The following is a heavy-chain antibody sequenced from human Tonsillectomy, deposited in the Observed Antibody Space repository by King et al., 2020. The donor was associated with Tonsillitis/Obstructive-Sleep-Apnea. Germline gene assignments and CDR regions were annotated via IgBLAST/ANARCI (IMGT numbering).Heavy chain of an antibody. CDR2: INHSGST. D-gene: IGHD6-13*01. CDR1: GGSFSGYY. CDR3: AREHSSSLDY. Sequence: VQLQQWGAGLLKPSETLSLTGAVYGGSFSGYYWSWIRQPPGKGLEWIGEINHSGSTNYNPSLKSRVTISVDTSKNQFSLKLSSVTAADTAVYFCAREHSSSLDYWGPGTLVTVSS. V-gene: IGHV4-34*01. J-gene: IGHJ4*02.